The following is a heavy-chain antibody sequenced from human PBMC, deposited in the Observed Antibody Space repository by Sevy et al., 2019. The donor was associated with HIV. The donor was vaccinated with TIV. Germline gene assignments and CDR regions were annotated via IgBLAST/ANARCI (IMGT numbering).Heavy chain of an antibody. V-gene: IGHV3-7*01. D-gene: IGHD2-15*01. CDR1: GFTFSSYW. Sequence: GGSVRLSCAASGFTFSSYWMSWVRQAPGKGLEWVANIKQDGSEKYYVDSVKGRFTISRDNAKNSLYLQMNSLRAEDTAVYYCAREDIVVVVAATPDYYYGMDVWGQGTTVTVSS. J-gene: IGHJ6*02. CDR3: AREDIVVVVAATPDYYYGMDV. CDR2: IKQDGSEK.